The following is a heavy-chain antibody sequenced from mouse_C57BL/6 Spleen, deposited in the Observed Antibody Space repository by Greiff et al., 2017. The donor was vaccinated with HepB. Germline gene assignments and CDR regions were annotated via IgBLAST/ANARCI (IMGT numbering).Heavy chain of an antibody. J-gene: IGHJ2*01. CDR3: ARWEKLEGYYVLFDY. D-gene: IGHD2-3*01. Sequence: QVQLKQPGAELVRPGTSVKLSCKASGYTFTSYWMHWVKQRPGQGLEWIGVIDPSDSYTNYNQKFKGKATLTVDTSSSTAYMQLSSLTSEDSAVYYCARWEKLEGYYVLFDYWGQGTTLTVSS. CDR1: GYTFTSYW. CDR2: IDPSDSYT. V-gene: IGHV1-59*01.